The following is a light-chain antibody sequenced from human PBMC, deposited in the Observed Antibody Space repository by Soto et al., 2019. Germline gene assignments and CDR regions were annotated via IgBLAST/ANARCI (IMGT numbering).Light chain of an antibody. V-gene: IGKV1-5*01. CDR1: QRSSNW. CDR2: HAS. Sequence: DIQMTQSPSTLPASVGDRVTITGRASQRSSNWLAWYQQNPGTAPKVLIYHASHLQSGVPSRFSGSGSGTEFTLTISSLQPDDFANYYCQQYNSYSFGQGNKVEIQ. CDR3: QQYNSYS. J-gene: IGKJ1*01.